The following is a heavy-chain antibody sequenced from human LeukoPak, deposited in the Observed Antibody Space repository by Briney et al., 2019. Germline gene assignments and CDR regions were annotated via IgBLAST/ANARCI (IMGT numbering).Heavy chain of an antibody. CDR1: GFTFSSYA. Sequence: GRSLRLSCAASGFTFSSYAMHWVRQAPGKGLEWVAVIWYDGSNKYYADSVKGRFTISRDNSKNTLYLQMNSLRAEDTAVYYCARGKVLCAAFDYWGQGTLVTVSS. V-gene: IGHV3-33*01. J-gene: IGHJ4*02. D-gene: IGHD3-10*01. CDR2: IWYDGSNK. CDR3: ARGKVLCAAFDY.